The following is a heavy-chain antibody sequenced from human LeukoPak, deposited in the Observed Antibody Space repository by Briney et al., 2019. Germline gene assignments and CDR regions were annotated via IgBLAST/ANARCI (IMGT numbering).Heavy chain of an antibody. CDR2: IYYSGST. CDR1: GGSISGSSYF. CDR3: GRQAAAGAGGDY. J-gene: IGHJ4*02. V-gene: IGHV4-39*01. D-gene: IGHD6-13*01. Sequence: PSETLSLTCTVSGGSISGSSYFWGWIRQPPGKGLEWIGSIYYSGSTYYNPSLKSRVTISVDMSKNQFSLKLNSVTAADTAVYYCGRQAAAGAGGDYWDQGILVTVSS.